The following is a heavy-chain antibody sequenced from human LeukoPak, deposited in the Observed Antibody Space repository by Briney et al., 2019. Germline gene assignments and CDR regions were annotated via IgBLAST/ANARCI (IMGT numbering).Heavy chain of an antibody. CDR3: ARGGAMGDY. V-gene: IGHV3-30*14. J-gene: IGHJ4*02. Sequence: GRSLRLSCAASGFTFGSHGMHWVRQAPGKGLEWVAVISYDGSNKDNAASVKGRFTISRDNSKNTLYLQMNSLRAEDTAVYYCARGGAMGDYWGQGTLVTVSS. D-gene: IGHD3-16*01. CDR1: GFTFGSHG. CDR2: ISYDGSNK.